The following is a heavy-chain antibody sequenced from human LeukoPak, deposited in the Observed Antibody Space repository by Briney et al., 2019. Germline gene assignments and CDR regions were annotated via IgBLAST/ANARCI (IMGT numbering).Heavy chain of an antibody. J-gene: IGHJ6*02. D-gene: IGHD2-15*01. CDR3: AKGYCSGGSRTYGMDV. CDR1: GFTFDDYA. CDR2: ISWNSGSI. Sequence: GGSLRLSCAASGFTFDDYAMHWVRQAPGKGLEWVSGISWNSGSIGYADSVKGRFTISRDNAKNSLYLQMNSLRAEDTALYYCAKGYCSGGSRTYGMDVWGQGTTVTVSS. V-gene: IGHV3-9*01.